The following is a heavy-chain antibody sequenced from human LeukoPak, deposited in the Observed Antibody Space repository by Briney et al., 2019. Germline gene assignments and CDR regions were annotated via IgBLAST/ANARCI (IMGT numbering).Heavy chain of an antibody. V-gene: IGHV4-4*09. CDR1: GVSISSYY. Sequence: PSETLSLTCTVSGVSISSYYWSWIRQPPGKGLEWVGYIYTSGSTNYNPSLKSRVTISVDTSKNQFSLKLSSVTAADTAVYYCARQTHLMVRGRGWFDPWGQGTLVTVSS. J-gene: IGHJ5*02. CDR2: IYTSGST. D-gene: IGHD3-10*01. CDR3: ARQTHLMVRGRGWFDP.